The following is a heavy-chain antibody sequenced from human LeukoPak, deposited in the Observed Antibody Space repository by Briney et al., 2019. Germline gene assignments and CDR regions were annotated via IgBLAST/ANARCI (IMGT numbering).Heavy chain of an antibody. Sequence: GGPLNPSCPASDLPFGIFKMNGAAKPPGKGLGWVPPISSSSSYIYYADSVKGRFTISRDNAKNSLYLQMNSLRAEDTAVYYCARDLKYCGGDCYSVYWGPGTLVTVSS. CDR2: ISSSSSYI. CDR3: ARDLKYCGGDCYSVY. CDR1: DLPFGIFK. V-gene: IGHV3-21*01. D-gene: IGHD2-21*02. J-gene: IGHJ4*02.